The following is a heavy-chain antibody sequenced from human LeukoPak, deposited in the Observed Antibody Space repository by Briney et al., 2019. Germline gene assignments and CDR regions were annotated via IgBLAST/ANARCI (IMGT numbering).Heavy chain of an antibody. CDR1: GGSVSSDNYY. V-gene: IGHV4-61*01. Sequence: SETLSLTCTVSGGSVSSDNYYWSWIRQPPGKGLEWIGYISYTGSTNYNASLKSRVTISLDTSKNQVSLKLSSVTAADTAVYYCARIVGASDYWGQGTLVTVSS. CDR3: ARIVGASDY. D-gene: IGHD1-26*01. CDR2: ISYTGST. J-gene: IGHJ4*02.